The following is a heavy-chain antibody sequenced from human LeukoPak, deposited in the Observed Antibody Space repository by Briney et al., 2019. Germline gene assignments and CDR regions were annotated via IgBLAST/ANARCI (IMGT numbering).Heavy chain of an antibody. J-gene: IGHJ4*02. V-gene: IGHV3-30*03. D-gene: IGHD6-13*01. CDR3: AREPGYSSSWSQGY. Sequence: GGSLRLSCAASGFTFSSYSMNWVRQAPGKGLEWVAVISYDGSNKYYADSVKGRFTISRDNSKNTLYLQMNSLRAEDTAVYYCAREPGYSSSWSQGYWGQGTLVTVSS. CDR2: ISYDGSNK. CDR1: GFTFSSYS.